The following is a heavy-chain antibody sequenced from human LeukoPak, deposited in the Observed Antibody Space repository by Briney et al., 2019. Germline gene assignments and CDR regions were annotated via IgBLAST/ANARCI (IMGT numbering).Heavy chain of an antibody. J-gene: IGHJ4*02. CDR1: GGSFSGYY. CDR2: INHSGST. D-gene: IGHD2-2*02. V-gene: IGHV4-34*01. CDR3: AGEGRGSIRY. Sequence: SETLSLTCAVYGGSFSGYYWSWIRRPPGKGLEWIGEINHSGSTNYNPSLKSRVTISVDTSKNQFSLKLSSMTAADTAVYYCAGEGRGSIRYWGQGTLVTVSS.